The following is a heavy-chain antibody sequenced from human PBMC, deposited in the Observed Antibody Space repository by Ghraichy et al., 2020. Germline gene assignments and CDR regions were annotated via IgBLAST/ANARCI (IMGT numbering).Heavy chain of an antibody. D-gene: IGHD5-18*01. CDR1: GFTVSSNY. CDR3: ARAPRGYSYGAFDY. Sequence: GGSLRLSCAASGFTVSSNYMSWVRQAPGKGLEWVSVIYSGGSTYYADSVKGRFTISRHNSKNTLYLQMNSLRAEDTAVYYCARAPRGYSYGAFDYWGQGTLVTVSS. V-gene: IGHV3-53*04. CDR2: IYSGGST. J-gene: IGHJ4*02.